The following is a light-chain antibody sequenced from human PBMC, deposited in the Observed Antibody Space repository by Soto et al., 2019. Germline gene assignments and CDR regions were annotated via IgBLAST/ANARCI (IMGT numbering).Light chain of an antibody. CDR2: RIT. J-gene: IGLJ1*01. Sequence: QTVVTQESSLSVSPGGTVTLTCGLISGSVSTANNPNWYQQTPGQAPRTLIYRITTRSSGVPDRFSGSILGNKAALTITGAQADDESDYYCALFMGNGISVFGTGTKLTVL. V-gene: IGLV8-61*01. CDR1: SGSVSTANN. CDR3: ALFMGNGISV.